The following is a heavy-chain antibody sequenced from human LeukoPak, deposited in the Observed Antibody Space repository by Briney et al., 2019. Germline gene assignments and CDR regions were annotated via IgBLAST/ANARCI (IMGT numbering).Heavy chain of an antibody. D-gene: IGHD3-10*01. J-gene: IGHJ4*02. CDR3: ARVLYFYTLGYYFDY. CDR2: IKQDGSEK. CDR1: GFTFSSYW. Sequence: PGRSLRLSCAASGFTFSSYWMIWVRQAPGKGLEWVANIKQDGSEKCYVDSVKGRFTISRDNAKNSLSLQMNSLRAEDTAVYYCARVLYFYTLGYYFDYWGQGTLVTVSS. V-gene: IGHV3-7*01.